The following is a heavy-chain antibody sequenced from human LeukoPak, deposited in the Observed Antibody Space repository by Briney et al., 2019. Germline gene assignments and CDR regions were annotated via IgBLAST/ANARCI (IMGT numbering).Heavy chain of an antibody. CDR2: IFSGGST. CDR3: ARDLKTSGWYGDFDY. J-gene: IGHJ4*02. Sequence: GGSLRLSCAASGFTVSSNYMSWVRQAPGKGLEWVSAIFSGGSTFYADSVTGRFTISRDNSKNTVYLEMNSLRAEDTAVYYCARDLKTSGWYGDFDYWGQGTLVTVSS. D-gene: IGHD6-19*01. V-gene: IGHV3-53*01. CDR1: GFTVSSNY.